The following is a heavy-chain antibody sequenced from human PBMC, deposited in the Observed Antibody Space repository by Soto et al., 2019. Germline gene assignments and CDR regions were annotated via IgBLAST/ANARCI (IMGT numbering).Heavy chain of an antibody. CDR3: ARLVIAVAGSGWFDP. J-gene: IGHJ5*02. CDR2: IYSGDST. CDR1: GFTVSSNY. Sequence: GGSLRLSCAASGFTVSSNYMSWVRQAPGKGLEWVSVIYSGDSTYYADSVKGRFTISRDNSKNTLTLQMNSLRAEDTAVYYCARLVIAVAGSGWFDPWGQGTLVTVSS. D-gene: IGHD6-19*01. V-gene: IGHV3-53*01.